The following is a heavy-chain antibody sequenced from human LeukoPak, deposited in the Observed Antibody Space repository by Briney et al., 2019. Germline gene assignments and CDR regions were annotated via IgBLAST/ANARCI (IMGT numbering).Heavy chain of an antibody. J-gene: IGHJ2*01. CDR3: ARAYCSGGSCYSGWYFDL. V-gene: IGHV4-61*02. CDR2: IDTSGST. CDR1: GGSISSGSYY. Sequence: PSQTLSLTCTVSGGSISSGSYYWSWIRQSAGKGLEWIGRIDTSGSTKYNPSLKGRVTISVHTSKTQFSLKLSSVTAADTAVYYCARAYCSGGSCYSGWYFDLWGRGTLVTVSS. D-gene: IGHD2-15*01.